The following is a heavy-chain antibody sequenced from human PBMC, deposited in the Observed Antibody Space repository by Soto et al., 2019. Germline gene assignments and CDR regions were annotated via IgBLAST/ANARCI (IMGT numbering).Heavy chain of an antibody. CDR1: GGTFSSYA. D-gene: IGHD3-10*01. CDR3: ARDGYGSGSYYKAPQIYGMDV. CDR2: IIPIFGTA. J-gene: IGHJ6*02. Sequence: ASVKVSCKASGGTFSSYAISWVRQAPGQGLEWMGGIIPIFGTANYAQKFQGRVTITADESTSTAYMELSSLRSEDTAVYYCARDGYGSGSYYKAPQIYGMDVWGQGTRVTVSS. V-gene: IGHV1-69*13.